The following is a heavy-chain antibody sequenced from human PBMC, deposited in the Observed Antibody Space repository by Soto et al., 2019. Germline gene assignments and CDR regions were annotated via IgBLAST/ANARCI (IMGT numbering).Heavy chain of an antibody. CDR1: GFTFSSYG. D-gene: IGHD3-3*01. J-gene: IGHJ4*02. V-gene: IGHV3-30*18. CDR2: ISYDGSNK. Sequence: QVQLVESGGGVVQPGRSLRLSCAASGFTFSSYGMHWVRQAPAKGLEWVAVISYDGSNKYYADSVKGRFTISRDNSKNTLYLQINSLRAEDTAVYYCAKEPNYDFWSGYYPGRGSGTCYFDDWGQGTLVTVSS. CDR3: AKEPNYDFWSGYYPGRGSGTCYFDD.